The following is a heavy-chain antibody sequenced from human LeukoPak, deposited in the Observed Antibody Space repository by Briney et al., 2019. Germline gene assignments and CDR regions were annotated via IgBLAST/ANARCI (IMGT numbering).Heavy chain of an antibody. V-gene: IGHV3-21*01. J-gene: IGHJ4*02. D-gene: IGHD3-22*01. CDR3: ASNSYDSSGYYYS. CDR1: GFTFSSYS. Sequence: GGSLRLSCAASGFTFSSYSMNWVCQAPGKGLEWVSSISSSSSYIYYADSVKGRFTISRDNAKNSLYLQMNSLRAEDTAVYYCASNSYDSSGYYYSWGQGTLVTVSS. CDR2: ISSSSSYI.